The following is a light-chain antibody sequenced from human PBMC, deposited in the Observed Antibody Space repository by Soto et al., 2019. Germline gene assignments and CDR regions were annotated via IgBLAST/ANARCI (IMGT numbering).Light chain of an antibody. J-gene: IGKJ1*01. CDR3: QQYQNLWT. CDR2: RSS. CDR1: QSVSSN. Sequence: EIVMTQSPATLSVSPGERATLSCRASQSVSSNLAWYQQRPGQPPRLLIYRSSSRATGIPARFSGSGSGTEFTLTINSLQSEGFAVYYCQQYQNLWTFGQGTKVDI. V-gene: IGKV3-15*01.